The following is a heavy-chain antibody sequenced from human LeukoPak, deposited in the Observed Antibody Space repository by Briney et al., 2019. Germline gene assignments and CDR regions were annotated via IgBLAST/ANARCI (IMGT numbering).Heavy chain of an antibody. CDR3: ARGSKMLGYNWFDP. D-gene: IGHD1-26*01. Sequence: SETLSLTCAVYGGSFSGYYWNWIRQPPGKGLEWIGEINHRGSTNYIPSLKSRVTISVDTSKNQFSLKLSSVTAADTAVYYCARGSKMLGYNWFDPWGQGTLVTVSS. J-gene: IGHJ5*02. CDR1: GGSFSGYY. CDR2: INHRGST. V-gene: IGHV4-34*01.